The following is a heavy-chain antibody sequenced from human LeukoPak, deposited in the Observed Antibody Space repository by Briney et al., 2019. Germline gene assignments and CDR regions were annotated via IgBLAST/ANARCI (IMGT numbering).Heavy chain of an antibody. CDR2: IYPDDSET. D-gene: IGHD3-22*01. J-gene: IGHJ4*02. Sequence: GESLKISCKGSGYTFSAYWIGWVRQMPGKGLEWMGIIYPDDSETKYSPSFQGQVTISADKSISTAYLQWSSLKASDTAMYYCARAYYYDSSGSEAGYWGQGTLVTVSS. V-gene: IGHV5-51*01. CDR1: GYTFSAYW. CDR3: ARAYYYDSSGSEAGY.